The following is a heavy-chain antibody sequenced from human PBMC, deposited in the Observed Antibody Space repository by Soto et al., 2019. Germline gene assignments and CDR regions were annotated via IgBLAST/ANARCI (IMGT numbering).Heavy chain of an antibody. J-gene: IGHJ5*02. V-gene: IGHV3-21*01. CDR2: ISSNSAYI. CDR3: TRDASRDSSARGWFDP. D-gene: IGHD6-13*01. CDR1: GFTFRGFT. Sequence: GGSLRLSCAASGFTFRGFTMHWVRQATGKGLEWVSTISSNSAYIYYTDALRGRFTISRDNAKNSLHLQMNSPRAEDTAVYYCTRDASRDSSARGWFDPWGPGTLVTVSS.